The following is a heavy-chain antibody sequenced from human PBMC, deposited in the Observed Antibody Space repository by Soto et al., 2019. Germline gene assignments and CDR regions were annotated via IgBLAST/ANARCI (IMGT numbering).Heavy chain of an antibody. CDR2: IYYSGST. Sequence: LSLTCTVSGGSISSYYWSWIRQPPGKGLEWIGYIYYSGSTNYNPSPKSRVTISVDTSKNQFSLKLSSVTAADTAVYYCARAAGYDSHNWFDPWGQGTLVTVSS. V-gene: IGHV4-59*01. CDR3: ARAAGYDSHNWFDP. D-gene: IGHD3-22*01. J-gene: IGHJ5*02. CDR1: GGSISSYY.